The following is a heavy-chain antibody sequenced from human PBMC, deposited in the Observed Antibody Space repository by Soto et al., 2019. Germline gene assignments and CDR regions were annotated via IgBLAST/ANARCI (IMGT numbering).Heavy chain of an antibody. CDR3: AKGPYCTSTSCYYWYFDL. Sequence: QVQLVESGGGVVQPGRSLRLSCAASGFTFSSYGMHWVRQAPGKGLEWVAVISYDGSNKYYADSVKGRFTISRDNSKNTLYLQMNSLRAEVTAVYYCAKGPYCTSTSCYYWYFDLWGRGTLVTVSS. CDR2: ISYDGSNK. V-gene: IGHV3-30*18. CDR1: GFTFSSYG. D-gene: IGHD2-2*01. J-gene: IGHJ2*01.